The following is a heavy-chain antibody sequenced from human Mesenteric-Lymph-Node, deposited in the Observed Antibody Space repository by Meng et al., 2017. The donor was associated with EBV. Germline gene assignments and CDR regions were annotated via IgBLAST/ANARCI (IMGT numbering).Heavy chain of an antibody. CDR1: GGSVSSSSYY. CDR2: IYYSGST. D-gene: IGHD2-15*01. Sequence: VQLQESGPGLGKPSETLSLTCTVPGGSVSSSSYYWSWIRQPPGKGLEYIGYIYYSGSTNYNPSLKSRVTISMDTSKNQVSLKLSSVSAADTAVYYCARVDLSSGGSCLDPWGPGTLVTVSS. J-gene: IGHJ5*02. CDR3: ARVDLSSGGSCLDP. V-gene: IGHV4-61*01.